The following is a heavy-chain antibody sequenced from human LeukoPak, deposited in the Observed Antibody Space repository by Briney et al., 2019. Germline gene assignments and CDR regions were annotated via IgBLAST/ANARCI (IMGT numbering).Heavy chain of an antibody. V-gene: IGHV3-23*01. CDR3: AKDQTIVVVPAGGGYFDY. CDR2: IRGSGGRT. D-gene: IGHD2-2*01. J-gene: IGHJ4*02. CDR1: GFTFSSYA. Sequence: PGGSLRLSCAASGFTFSSYAMSWVRQAPGKGLEWVSAIRGSGGRTYYADSVKGRFTISRDNSKNTLYLQMNSLRAEDTAVYYCAKDQTIVVVPAGGGYFDYWGQGTLVTVSS.